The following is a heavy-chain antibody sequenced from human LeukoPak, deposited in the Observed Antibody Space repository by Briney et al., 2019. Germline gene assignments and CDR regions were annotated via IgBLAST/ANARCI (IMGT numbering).Heavy chain of an antibody. CDR2: IYTTGST. CDR1: GGSFSGYY. CDR3: ARDRSSAVAGYHFDN. J-gene: IGHJ4*02. V-gene: IGHV4-4*07. Sequence: SETLSLTCAVYGGSFSGYYWSWIRQPPGKGLEWIGRIYTTGSTNYNPSLKSRVTMSVDTSKNQFSLKLTSVTAADTAVYYCARDRSSAVAGYHFDNWGQGTLVTVSS. D-gene: IGHD6-19*01.